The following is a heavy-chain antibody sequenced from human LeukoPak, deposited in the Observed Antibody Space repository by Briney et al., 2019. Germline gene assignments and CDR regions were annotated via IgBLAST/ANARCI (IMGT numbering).Heavy chain of an antibody. D-gene: IGHD6-13*01. CDR1: GDSISSNSAA. V-gene: IGHV6-1*01. CDR2: TYYKSKWHN. Sequence: SQTLSLTCAISGDSISSNSAAWNWIRQSPSRGLECLGRTYYKSKWHNDYAVSVKSRITINPDTSKNQFSLQLNSVTPEDTAVYYCAREAAAGSPNWFDPWGQGTLVTVSS. CDR3: AREAAAGSPNWFDP. J-gene: IGHJ5*02.